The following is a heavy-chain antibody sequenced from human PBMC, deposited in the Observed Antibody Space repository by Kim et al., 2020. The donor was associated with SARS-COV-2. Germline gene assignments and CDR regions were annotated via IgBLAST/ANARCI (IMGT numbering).Heavy chain of an antibody. CDR3: ARHGYGLRFLEWSYYGMDV. D-gene: IGHD3-3*01. Sequence: GESLKISCKGSGYSFTSYWISWVRQMPGKGLEWMGRIDPSDSYTNYSPSFQGHVTISADKSISTAYLQWSSLKASDTAMYYCARHGYGLRFLEWSYYGMDVWGQGTTVTLSS. CDR1: GYSFTSYW. CDR2: IDPSDSYT. J-gene: IGHJ6*02. V-gene: IGHV5-10-1*01.